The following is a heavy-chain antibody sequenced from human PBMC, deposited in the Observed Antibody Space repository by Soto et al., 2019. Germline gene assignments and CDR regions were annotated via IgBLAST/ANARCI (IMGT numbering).Heavy chain of an antibody. CDR3: VRDSGAKLSSS. D-gene: IGHD6-13*01. CDR2: IVPIYRTA. Sequence: SGKVSCTASRGPLNNSRINLLRQAPGQGLEWVGGIVPIYRTADYAQKFQGRVTITADESARTSYMELRSLKSQDTAVYYCVRDSGAKLSSSWGQGTLVTGSS. V-gene: IGHV1-69*01. J-gene: IGHJ4*02. CDR1: RGPLNNSR.